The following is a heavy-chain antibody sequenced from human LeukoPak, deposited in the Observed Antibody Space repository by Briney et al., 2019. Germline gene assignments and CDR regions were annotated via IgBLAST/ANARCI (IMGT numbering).Heavy chain of an antibody. J-gene: IGHJ4*02. Sequence: GGSLRLSCAASGFTVRSNYMSWVRQAPGKGLEWVSVIYSGGSTYYADSVKGRFTISRDNSKDTLYLQMTSLSAEDTAVYYCASPSGSSSRSRRYYFDYWGQGTLVTVSS. CDR3: ASPSGSSSRSRRYYFDY. CDR1: GFTVRSNY. V-gene: IGHV3-53*01. D-gene: IGHD6-13*01. CDR2: IYSGGST.